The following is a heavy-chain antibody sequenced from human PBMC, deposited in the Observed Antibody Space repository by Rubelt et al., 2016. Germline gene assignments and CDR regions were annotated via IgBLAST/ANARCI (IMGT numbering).Heavy chain of an antibody. D-gene: IGHD6-6*01. CDR2: IHNSGST. CDR1: GGSISSTSYY. J-gene: IGHJ2*01. V-gene: IGHV4-61*05. CDR3: ARVLGAARPVWYFDL. Sequence: QLQLQESGPGLLKPSETLSLTCTVSGGSISSTSYYWGWIRQPPGKGLEWIGYIHNSGSTNYNPSLKRRVTISVDTSKNHFSRKRTAGTAAETAVYYCARVLGAARPVWYFDLWGRGTLVTVSS.